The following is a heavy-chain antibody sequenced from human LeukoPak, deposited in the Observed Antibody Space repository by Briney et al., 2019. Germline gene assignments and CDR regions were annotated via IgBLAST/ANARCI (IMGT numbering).Heavy chain of an antibody. J-gene: IGHJ4*02. CDR1: GFTFSSYA. CDR2: IYSGGST. Sequence: GGSLRLSCAVSGFTFSSYAMSWVRQAPGKGLEWVSVIYSGGSTYYADSVKGRFTISRDNSKNTLYLQMNSLRAEDTAVYYCARGSFFDYWGQGTLVTVSS. V-gene: IGHV3-53*01. CDR3: ARGSFFDY.